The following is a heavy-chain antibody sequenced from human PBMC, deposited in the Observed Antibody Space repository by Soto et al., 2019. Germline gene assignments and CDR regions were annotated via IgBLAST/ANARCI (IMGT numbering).Heavy chain of an antibody. CDR1: GFTFSSYG. J-gene: IGHJ4*02. Sequence: QVQLVESGGGVVQPGRSLRLSCAASGFTFSSYGMHWVRQAPGKGLEWVAVISYDGSNKYYADSVKGRFTISRDNSKKTLYLQMNSLRAEDAAVYYCAKDPGCDLLRYYFDYWCQGTLVTVSS. V-gene: IGHV3-30*18. CDR2: ISYDGSNK. CDR3: AKDPGCDLLRYYFDY. D-gene: IGHD1-26*01.